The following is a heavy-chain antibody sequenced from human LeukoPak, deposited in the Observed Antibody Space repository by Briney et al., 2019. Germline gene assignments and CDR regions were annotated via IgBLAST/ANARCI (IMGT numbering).Heavy chain of an antibody. D-gene: IGHD6-13*01. CDR1: GGSISSSSYY. J-gene: IGHJ1*01. CDR3: ARDIAAAKYFQH. Sequence: PSETLSLTCTVSGGSISSSSYYWGWIRQPPGKGLEWIGSIYYSGSTYYNPSLKSRVTMSVDTSKNQFSLKLSSVTAADTAVYYCARDIAAAKYFQHWGQGTLVTVSS. CDR2: IYYSGST. V-gene: IGHV4-39*07.